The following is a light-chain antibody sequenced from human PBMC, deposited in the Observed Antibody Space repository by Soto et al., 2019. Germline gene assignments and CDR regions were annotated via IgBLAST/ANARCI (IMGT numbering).Light chain of an antibody. J-gene: IGKJ4*01. CDR3: QQYNNWPLT. CDR2: DAS. CDR1: QSLSSH. Sequence: VMTQSPVTLSVSPGESATLSCRASQSLSSHLAWYQQKPGQAPRLLMYDASTRATGIPARFSGSGSGTEFTLTISSLQSEDFALYYCQQYNNWPLTFGGGTKVEIK. V-gene: IGKV3-15*01.